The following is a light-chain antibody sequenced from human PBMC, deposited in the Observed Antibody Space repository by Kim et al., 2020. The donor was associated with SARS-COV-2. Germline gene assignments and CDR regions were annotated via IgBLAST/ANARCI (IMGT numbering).Light chain of an antibody. CDR1: QGIRNN. CDR3: LQDDTYPLT. J-gene: IGKJ4*01. V-gene: IGKV1-6*01. Sequence: ASVGDRVTSTCRASQGIRNNLAWYQQKPGQAPKLLIYAASTLHSDVPSRFSGSGSGTDFTLAISSLQPEDFASYYCLQDDTYPLTFGGGTKVDIK. CDR2: AAS.